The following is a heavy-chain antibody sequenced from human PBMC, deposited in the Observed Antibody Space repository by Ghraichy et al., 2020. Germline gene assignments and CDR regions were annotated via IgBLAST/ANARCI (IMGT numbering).Heavy chain of an antibody. Sequence: GGSLRLSCAASGFTFSSYAMSWVRQAPGKGLEWVSAISGSGGSRYYADSVKGRFTISRDNSKNTLYLQMNSLRAEDTAVYYCAKEVPQWLGDQGDAFDIWGQGTMVTVSS. V-gene: IGHV3-23*01. CDR2: ISGSGGSR. CDR3: AKEVPQWLGDQGDAFDI. D-gene: IGHD6-19*01. CDR1: GFTFSSYA. J-gene: IGHJ3*02.